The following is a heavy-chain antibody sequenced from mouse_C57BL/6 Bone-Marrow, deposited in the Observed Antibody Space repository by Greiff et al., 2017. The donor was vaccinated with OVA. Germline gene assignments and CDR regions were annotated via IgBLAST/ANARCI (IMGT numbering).Heavy chain of an antibody. CDR3: ARPLYYGYDYAMDY. Sequence: DVQLQESGPVLVKPGASVKMSCKASGYTFTDYYMNWVKQSHGKSLEWIGVINPYNGGTSYNQKFKGKATLTVDKSSSTAYMELNSLTSEDSAVYYCARPLYYGYDYAMDYWGQGTSVTVSS. CDR1: GYTFTDYY. V-gene: IGHV1-19*01. CDR2: INPYNGGT. J-gene: IGHJ4*01. D-gene: IGHD2-2*01.